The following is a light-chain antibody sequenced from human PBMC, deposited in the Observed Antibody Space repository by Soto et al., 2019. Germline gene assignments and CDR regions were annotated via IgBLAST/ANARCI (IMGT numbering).Light chain of an antibody. CDR2: GAS. V-gene: IGKV3-20*01. CDR1: QSVSRSY. Sequence: EIVLTQSPGTLSLSPGERATLSCRASQSVSRSYLAWYQQTPGQAPRLLIYGASSRATGIPDRFSGSGSGTDFTLPISRLEPEDFAVYYCQQYGSSPRTFGQGTKVEIK. J-gene: IGKJ1*01. CDR3: QQYGSSPRT.